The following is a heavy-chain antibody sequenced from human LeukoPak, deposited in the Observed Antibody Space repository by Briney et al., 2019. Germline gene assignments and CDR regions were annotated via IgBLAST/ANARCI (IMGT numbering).Heavy chain of an antibody. J-gene: IGHJ4*02. V-gene: IGHV3-30*18. CDR1: GFTFSSYG. D-gene: IGHD3-10*01. CDR3: AKDRAYGSGSYYNGLLDY. Sequence: GGSLRLSCAASGFTFSSYGMHWVRQAPGKGLEWVAVISYDGSNKYYADSVKGRFTISRDNSKNTLYLQMNSVRAEDTAVYYCAKDRAYGSGSYYNGLLDYWGQGTLVTVSS. CDR2: ISYDGSNK.